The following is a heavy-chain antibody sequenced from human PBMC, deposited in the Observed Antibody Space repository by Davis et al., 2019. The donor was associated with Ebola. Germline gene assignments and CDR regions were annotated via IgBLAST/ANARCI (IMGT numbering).Heavy chain of an antibody. CDR2: IKSDGST. J-gene: IGHJ4*02. D-gene: IGHD3-22*01. V-gene: IGHV3-74*01. CDR1: GFTFSSSW. CDR3: ASWEYYYDNSGSRSALY. Sequence: HTGGSLRLSCAASGFTFSSSWMSWVRQAPGKGLVWVSRIKSDGSTIYADSVKGRFTISRDNAKNTLYLQMNSLRAEDTAVYYCASWEYYYDNSGSRSALYWGQGTLVTVSS.